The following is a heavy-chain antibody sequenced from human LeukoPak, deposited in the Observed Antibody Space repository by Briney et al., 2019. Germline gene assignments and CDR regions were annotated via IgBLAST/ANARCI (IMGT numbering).Heavy chain of an antibody. CDR2: ISYDGSNK. Sequence: GGSLRLSCAASGFIFSTNGMRWVRQAPGKGLEWVAVISYDGSNKYYADSVKGRFTISRDNSKNTLYLQMNSLRVEDTAVYYCAKDFGELLYGDAFDIWGQGTMVAVSS. J-gene: IGHJ3*02. CDR1: GFIFSTNG. V-gene: IGHV3-30*18. CDR3: AKDFGELLYGDAFDI. D-gene: IGHD3-10*01.